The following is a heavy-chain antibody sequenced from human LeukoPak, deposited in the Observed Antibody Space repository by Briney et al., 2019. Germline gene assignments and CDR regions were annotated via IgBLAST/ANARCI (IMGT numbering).Heavy chain of an antibody. CDR2: IYYSGNT. J-gene: IGHJ4*02. Sequence: SETLSLTCTVSGDSINSSTYSWGWIRQPPGKGLEYIGSIYYSGNTYYNPSLESRVIISVDTSKNQFSLKLTSVTAADTAVYYCAAALDYRGQGTLVTVSS. V-gene: IGHV4-39*01. D-gene: IGHD2-15*01. CDR3: AAALDY. CDR1: GDSINSSTYS.